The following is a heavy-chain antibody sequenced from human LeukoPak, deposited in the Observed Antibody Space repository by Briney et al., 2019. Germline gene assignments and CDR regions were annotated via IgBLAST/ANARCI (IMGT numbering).Heavy chain of an antibody. J-gene: IGHJ5*02. CDR3: ATGGFYDSRASNWFDP. Sequence: VASVKVSCKVSGYTLTELSMHWVRQAPGKGLEWMGGFDPEDGETIYAQKFQGRVTMTEDTSTDTAYMELSSLRSEDTAVYYCATGGFYDSRASNWFDPWGQGTLVTVSS. V-gene: IGHV1-24*01. D-gene: IGHD3-22*01. CDR1: GYTLTELS. CDR2: FDPEDGET.